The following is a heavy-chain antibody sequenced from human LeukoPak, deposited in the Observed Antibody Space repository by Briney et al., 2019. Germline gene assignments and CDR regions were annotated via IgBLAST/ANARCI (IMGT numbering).Heavy chain of an antibody. CDR3: AKDKYYDISGYSSPFDC. Sequence: GGSLRLSRVASEFTFSSYSMSWVRQAPGKGLEWVSIISGSGGSTYYADSVKGRFTISRDNSKNTLYLQMNSLRAEDTAVYYCAKDKYYDISGYSSPFDCWGQGTLVTVSS. CDR1: EFTFSSYS. V-gene: IGHV3-23*01. CDR2: ISGSGGST. J-gene: IGHJ4*02. D-gene: IGHD3-22*01.